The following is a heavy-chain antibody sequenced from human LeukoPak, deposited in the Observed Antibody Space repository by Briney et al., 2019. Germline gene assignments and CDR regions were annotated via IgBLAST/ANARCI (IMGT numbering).Heavy chain of an antibody. J-gene: IGHJ4*02. CDR3: ARDPFSGYEAFDY. CDR1: GYTFTGYY. D-gene: IGHD5-12*01. Sequence: ASVKVSCKASGYTFTGYYMHWVRQAPGQGLEWMGRINPSGGSTSYAQKFQGRVTMTRDTSTSTVYMELSSLRSEDTAVYYCARDPFSGYEAFDYWGQGTLVTVSS. CDR2: INPSGGST. V-gene: IGHV1-46*01.